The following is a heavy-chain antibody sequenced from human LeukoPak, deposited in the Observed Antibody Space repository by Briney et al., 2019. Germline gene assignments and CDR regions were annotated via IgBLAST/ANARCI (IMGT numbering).Heavy chain of an antibody. J-gene: IGHJ3*02. CDR3: LREGPPKTFQI. Sequence: ASVKVSCKASGYTFTDNFIHWVRQAPGQGLEWLGWIKTRNGGTKYEQSFQGRVIMTMDTSIRTAYLDLRGLMSGDTAIYFCLREGPPKTFQIWGQGTVVTVAS. CDR2: IKTRNGGT. CDR1: GYTFTDNF. V-gene: IGHV1-2*02.